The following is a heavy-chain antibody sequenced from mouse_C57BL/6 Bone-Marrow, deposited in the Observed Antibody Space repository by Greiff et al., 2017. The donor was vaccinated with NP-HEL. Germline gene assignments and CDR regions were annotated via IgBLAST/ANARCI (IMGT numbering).Heavy chain of an antibody. D-gene: IGHD2-3*01. V-gene: IGHV1-55*01. CDR3: ALYDGYYENSMDY. CDR2: IYPGSGST. CDR1: GYTFTSYW. Sequence: VQLQQPGAELVKPGASVKMSCKASGYTFTSYWITWVKQRPGQGLEWIGDIYPGSGSTNYNEKFKSKATLTVDTSSSTAYMQLSSLTSEDSAVYYCALYDGYYENSMDYWGQGTSVTVSS. J-gene: IGHJ4*01.